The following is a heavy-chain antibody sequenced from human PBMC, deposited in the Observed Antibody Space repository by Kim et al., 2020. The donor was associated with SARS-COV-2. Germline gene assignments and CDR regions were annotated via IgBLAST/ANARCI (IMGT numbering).Heavy chain of an antibody. Sequence: GGSLRLSCGVSGFTFRSYYMHWVRQAPGKGLVWVSTINGDASSTNYADSVKGRFTVSRDNGKNTLYLQMNSLRAEDTAVYYCARGNYGMDVWGQGTTVTVS. V-gene: IGHV3-74*01. CDR1: GFTFRSYY. CDR3: ARGNYGMDV. J-gene: IGHJ6*02. CDR2: INGDASST.